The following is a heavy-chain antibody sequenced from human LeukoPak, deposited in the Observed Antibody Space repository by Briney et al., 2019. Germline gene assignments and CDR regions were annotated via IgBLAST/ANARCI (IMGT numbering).Heavy chain of an antibody. J-gene: IGHJ4*02. Sequence: GGSLRLSCAASGFTFSSYSMNWVRQAPGKGLEWVSSISSSSSYIYYADSVKGRFTISRDNAKNSLYLQMNSLRAEDTAVYYCAKGRGIVGATSMFDYWGQGTLVTVSS. CDR2: ISSSSSYI. CDR3: AKGRGIVGATSMFDY. CDR1: GFTFSSYS. V-gene: IGHV3-21*04. D-gene: IGHD1-26*01.